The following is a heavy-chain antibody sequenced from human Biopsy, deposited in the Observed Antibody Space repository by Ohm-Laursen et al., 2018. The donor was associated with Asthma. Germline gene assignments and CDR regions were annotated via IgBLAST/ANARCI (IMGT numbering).Heavy chain of an antibody. CDR2: IIADNGTT. V-gene: IGHV1-69*05. CDR1: GDTFSNYA. J-gene: IGHJ6*02. Sequence: ASVKVSCKASGDTFSNYAISWVRQAPGQGLEWMGGIIADNGTTDHAQKFEGRVTITTDESTSTAYMELSSLRSEDTAVYYCARGYSGADRIVYYYSGLEVWGQGTTVTVSS. D-gene: IGHD5-12*01. CDR3: ARGYSGADRIVYYYSGLEV.